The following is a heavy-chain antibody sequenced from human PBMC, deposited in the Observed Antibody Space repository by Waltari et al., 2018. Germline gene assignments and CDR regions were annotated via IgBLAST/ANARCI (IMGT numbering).Heavy chain of an antibody. CDR1: GGSFSGYY. Sequence: QVQLQQWGAGLLKPSETLSLTCAVYGGSFSGYYWSWIRQPPGKGLEWIGEINHSGSTNYNPSLKSRVTISVDTSKNQFSLKLSSVTAADTAVYYCASYDFWSGHDAFDIWGQGTMVTVSS. D-gene: IGHD3-3*01. CDR3: ASYDFWSGHDAFDI. V-gene: IGHV4-34*01. J-gene: IGHJ3*02. CDR2: INHSGST.